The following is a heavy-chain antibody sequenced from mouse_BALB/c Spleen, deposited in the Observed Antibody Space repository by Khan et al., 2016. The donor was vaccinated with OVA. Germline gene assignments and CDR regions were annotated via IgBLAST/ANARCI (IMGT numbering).Heavy chain of an antibody. CDR3: ARRYYYGQWYFDV. Sequence: EVQLVESGPGLVKPSQSLSLTCTVTGYSITSDYAWNWIRQFPGNKLEWMAYISYSGSTSSNPSLKSRISVTRDTSKNPFFLQLNSVTTEDTATYYCARRYYYGQWYFDVWGAGTTVTVSS. J-gene: IGHJ1*01. D-gene: IGHD1-1*01. V-gene: IGHV3-2*02. CDR2: ISYSGST. CDR1: GYSITSDYA.